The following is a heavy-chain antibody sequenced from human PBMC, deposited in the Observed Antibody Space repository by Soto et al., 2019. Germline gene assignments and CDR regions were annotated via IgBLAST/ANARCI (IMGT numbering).Heavy chain of an antibody. Sequence: GGSLRLSCAASGFTFSSYGMHWVRQAPGKGLEWVAVISYDGSNKYYADSVKGRFTISRDNSKNTLYLQMNSLRAEDTAVYYCAKVGKVVVIDDAFDIWGQGTMVTVSS. CDR2: ISYDGSNK. CDR1: GFTFSSYG. V-gene: IGHV3-30*18. CDR3: AKVGKVVVIDDAFDI. J-gene: IGHJ3*02. D-gene: IGHD3-22*01.